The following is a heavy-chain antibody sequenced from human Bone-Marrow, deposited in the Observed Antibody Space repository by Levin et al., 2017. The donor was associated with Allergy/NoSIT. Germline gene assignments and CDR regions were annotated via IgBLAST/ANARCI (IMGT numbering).Heavy chain of an antibody. V-gene: IGHV1-69*01. D-gene: IGHD3-22*01. J-gene: IGHJ3*02. CDR2: IIPIFGTA. Sequence: KISCKASGGTFSSYAISWVRQAPGQGLEWMGGIIPIFGTANYAQKFQGRVTITADESTSTAYMELSSLRSEDTAVYYCARAHHYYDSSGYLGAFDIWGQGTMVTVSS. CDR3: ARAHHYYDSSGYLGAFDI. CDR1: GGTFSSYA.